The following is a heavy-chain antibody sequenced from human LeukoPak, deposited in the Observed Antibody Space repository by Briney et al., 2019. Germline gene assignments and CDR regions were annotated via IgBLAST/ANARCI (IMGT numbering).Heavy chain of an antibody. CDR2: INPNSGGT. Sequence: GASVKVSCKASGYTFTGYYMHWVRRAPGQGLEWMGWINPNSGGTNYAQKFQGRVTMTRDTSISTAYMELSRLRSDDTAVYYCARLYSSSAGNGAWGLGTLVTVSS. CDR3: ARLYSSSAGNGA. D-gene: IGHD6-6*01. J-gene: IGHJ5*02. V-gene: IGHV1-2*02. CDR1: GYTFTGYY.